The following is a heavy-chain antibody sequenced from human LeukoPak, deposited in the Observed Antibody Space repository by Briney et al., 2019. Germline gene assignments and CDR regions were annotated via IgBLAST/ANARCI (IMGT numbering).Heavy chain of an antibody. J-gene: IGHJ4*02. V-gene: IGHV4-34*01. CDR2: INHSGST. CDR3: ARGRGNYDFWGGYGY. D-gene: IGHD3-3*01. CDR1: GGSFSGYY. Sequence: PSETLSLTCAVYGGSFSGYYWSWIRQPPGKGLEWIGEINHSGSTNYNPSLKSRVTISVDTSKNQFSLKLSSVTAADTAVYYCARGRGNYDFWGGYGYWGQGTLVTVSS.